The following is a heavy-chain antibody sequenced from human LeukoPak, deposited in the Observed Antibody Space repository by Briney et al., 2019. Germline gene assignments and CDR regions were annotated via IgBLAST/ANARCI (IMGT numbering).Heavy chain of an antibody. J-gene: IGHJ6*02. CDR1: GYTFTSYY. D-gene: IGHD3-22*01. CDR2: IKPSGGST. V-gene: IGHV1-46*01. CDR3: ARDASMIVVVSYYYGMDV. Sequence: ASVKVSCKASGYTFTSYYMHWVRQAPGQGLEWMGIIKPSGGSTSYAQKFQGRVTMTRDTSTSTVYMELSSLRSEDTAVYYCARDASMIVVVSYYYGMDVWGQGTTVTVSS.